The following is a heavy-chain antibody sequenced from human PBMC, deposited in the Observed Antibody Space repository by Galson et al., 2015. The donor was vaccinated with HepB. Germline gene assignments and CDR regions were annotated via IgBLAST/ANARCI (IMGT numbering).Heavy chain of an antibody. CDR1: GGAISSSNYY. CDR3: ARHPYNYYYGSGSYPLLFDY. CDR2: IYYSGST. D-gene: IGHD3-10*01. J-gene: IGHJ4*02. V-gene: IGHV4-39*01. Sequence: ETLSLTCTVSGGAISSSNYYWGWIRQPPGKGLEWIGSIYYSGSTYYNPSLKSRLTISVDTSKNQFSLRLSSVTAADTAIYYCARHPYNYYYGSGSYPLLFDYWGQGTLVTVSS.